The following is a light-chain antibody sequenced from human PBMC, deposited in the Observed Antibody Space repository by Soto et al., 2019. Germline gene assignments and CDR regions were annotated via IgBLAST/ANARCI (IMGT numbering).Light chain of an antibody. CDR2: DVS. J-gene: IGLJ1*01. V-gene: IGLV2-14*03. CDR1: SRDIGGYNY. Sequence: SALTQPASVSGSPGQSITISCTGTSRDIGGYNYVSWYQHHPGKATKLMIYDVSNRPSGVSNRFSGSKSGNTASLIISGLQAEDEADYYCSSYTSSSTLSTYVFGTGTKVTVL. CDR3: SSYTSSSTLSTYV.